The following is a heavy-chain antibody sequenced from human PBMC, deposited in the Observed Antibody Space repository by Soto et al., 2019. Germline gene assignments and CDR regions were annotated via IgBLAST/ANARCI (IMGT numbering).Heavy chain of an antibody. CDR3: ARGTVTWYDY. J-gene: IGHJ4*02. D-gene: IGHD4-17*01. V-gene: IGHV4-4*02. Sequence: QVQLQESGPGLVKPSGTLSLTCAVSGDSISSSNWWSWVRQPPGKGLQWIGEIYHSGNTNYFPSLKSRVTISVDKSNNQFSLKLSSVTAADTAVYYCARGTVTWYDYWGQGSLVIVSS. CDR1: GDSISSSNW. CDR2: IYHSGNT.